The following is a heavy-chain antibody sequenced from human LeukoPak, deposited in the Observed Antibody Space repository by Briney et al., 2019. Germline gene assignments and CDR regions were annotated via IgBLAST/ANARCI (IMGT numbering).Heavy chain of an antibody. CDR1: GFTFSSYG. CDR3: AKETYYYGSGSYYVADW. D-gene: IGHD3-10*01. J-gene: IGHJ4*02. V-gene: IGHV3-30*18. CDR2: ISYDGSNK. Sequence: PGGSLRLSCSASGFTFSSYGMHWVRQAPGKGLEWVAVISYDGSNKYYADSVKGRFTISRDNSKNTLYLQMNSLRAEDTAVYYCAKETYYYGSGSYYVADWWGQGTLVTVSS.